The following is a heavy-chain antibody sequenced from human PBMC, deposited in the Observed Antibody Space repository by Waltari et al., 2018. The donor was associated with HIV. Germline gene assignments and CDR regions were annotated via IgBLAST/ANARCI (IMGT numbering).Heavy chain of an antibody. CDR3: ARESTGTSAGAFDI. J-gene: IGHJ3*02. D-gene: IGHD2-2*01. V-gene: IGHV3-33*01. CDR2: IWYDGSQK. CDR1: GFTFSSYG. Sequence: QVHLVASGGDVVQPGTSLRLSCEVSGFTFSSYGMHWVRQAPGEGLEWVAVIWYDGSQKYYAVSVKGRFTISRDNSKNTLYLQMNSLRAEDTAIYYCARESTGTSAGAFDIWGQGTMVTVSS.